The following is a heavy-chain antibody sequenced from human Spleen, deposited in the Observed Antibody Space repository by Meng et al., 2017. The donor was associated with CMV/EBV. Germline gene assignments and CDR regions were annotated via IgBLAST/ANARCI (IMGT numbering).Heavy chain of an antibody. D-gene: IGHD1-26*01. J-gene: IGHJ4*02. V-gene: IGHV4-4*02. Sequence: SCTVSGGSISRTNWWNWVRQPPGKGLEWIGEIYHSGSTNYNPSLKSRVTISVDKSKNQFSLNLTSVTAADTAMYYCATLTPTTRDFWGQGTLVTVSS. CDR3: ATLTPTTRDF. CDR1: GGSISRTNW. CDR2: IYHSGST.